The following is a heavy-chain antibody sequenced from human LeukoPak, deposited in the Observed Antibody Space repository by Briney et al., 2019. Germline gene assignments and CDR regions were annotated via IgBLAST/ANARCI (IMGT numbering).Heavy chain of an antibody. J-gene: IGHJ4*02. Sequence: GESLKISCKGSGYSFTSYWIGWVRQMPGKGLEWMGIIYPGDSDTRYSPSFQGQVTISADKSIRNAYLQWSSLKASDTAMYYCASGSSGYSYGFDYWGQGTLVTVSS. CDR3: ASGSSGYSYGFDY. CDR1: GYSFTSYW. V-gene: IGHV5-51*01. CDR2: IYPGDSDT. D-gene: IGHD5-18*01.